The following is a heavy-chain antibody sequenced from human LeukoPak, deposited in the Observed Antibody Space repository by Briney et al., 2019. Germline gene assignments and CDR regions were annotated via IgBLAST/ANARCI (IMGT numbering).Heavy chain of an antibody. CDR3: CRGGRPGVVTGSFYLDH. J-gene: IGHJ4*01. CDR1: GFNFSNYN. Sequence: GGSLSLSCAASGFNFSNYNMNWVRQAPGKGLEWVSYISSSSGTIYYADSVKGRFTISRDNAKKSLYLQMNSLRAEDTAVFYCCRGGRPGVVTGSFYLDHLGQGTLVTVSS. D-gene: IGHD4-23*01. CDR2: ISSSSGTI. V-gene: IGHV3-48*04.